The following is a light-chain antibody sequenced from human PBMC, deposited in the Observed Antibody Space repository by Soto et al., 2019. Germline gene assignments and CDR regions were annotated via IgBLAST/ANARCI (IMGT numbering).Light chain of an antibody. J-gene: IGLJ1*01. CDR3: SSCTSSNTLYV. V-gene: IGLV2-14*01. CDR2: EVT. CDR1: STDVGSCNY. Sequence: QSALIQPASVSGSPGQSITISCTGTSTDVGSCNYVSWYQQYPGKAPKLLIYEVTYRPSGLSHRFSGSKSGNTASLTISGLQAEDEADYYCSSCTSSNTLYVFGSGTKATVL.